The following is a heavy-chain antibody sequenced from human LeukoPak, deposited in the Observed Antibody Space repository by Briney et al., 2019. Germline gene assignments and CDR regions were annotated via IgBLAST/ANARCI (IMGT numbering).Heavy chain of an antibody. CDR2: ITSSGRT. J-gene: IGHJ4*02. Sequence: SQTLSLTCTVSGGSISSGGHYWSWVRQHPGRGLEWIGYITSSGRTFYNPSLKSRTTMSVDTSKNQFSLRLSSVTAADTAVYSCARVDSNYDFTDYWGQGTLVTVSS. V-gene: IGHV4-31*03. CDR3: ARVDSNYDFTDY. D-gene: IGHD4-11*01. CDR1: GGSISSGGHY.